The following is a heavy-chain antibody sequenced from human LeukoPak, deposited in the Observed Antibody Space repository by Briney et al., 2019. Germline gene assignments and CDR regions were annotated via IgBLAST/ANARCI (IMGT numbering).Heavy chain of an antibody. CDR2: IRYDGSNK. D-gene: IGHD1-26*01. CDR3: AKKKGMDVGAFDI. J-gene: IGHJ3*02. CDR1: GFTFSSYG. V-gene: IGHV3-30*02. Sequence: QPGGSLRLSCAASGFTFSSYGMHWVRQAPGKGLEWVAFIRYDGSNKYYADSVKGRFTISRDNSKNTLYLQMNSLRAEDTAVYYCAKKKGMDVGAFDIWGQGTMVTVSS.